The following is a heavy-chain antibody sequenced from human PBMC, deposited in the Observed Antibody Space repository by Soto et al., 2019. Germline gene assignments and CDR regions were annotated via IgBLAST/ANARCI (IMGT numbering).Heavy chain of an antibody. J-gene: IGHJ4*02. CDR1: GFTFTNYT. Sequence: EVQLVESGGGLVKPGGSLRLSCAASGFTFTNYTLHWVRQAPGKGLAWVSSISSGSTYMYYADSVKGRFTISRDNAQKSLFLQMNSLRAEDTAVYFCARDTYGASIAHQLDSWGQGNLVTVSS. CDR3: ARDTYGASIAHQLDS. CDR2: ISSGSTYM. V-gene: IGHV3-21*01. D-gene: IGHD1-26*01.